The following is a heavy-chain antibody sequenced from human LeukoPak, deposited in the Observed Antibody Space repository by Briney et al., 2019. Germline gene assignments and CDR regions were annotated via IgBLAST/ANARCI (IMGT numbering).Heavy chain of an antibody. J-gene: IGHJ4*02. CDR1: GSTFSSYW. CDR2: ISSSGSTI. Sequence: PGGSLRLSCAASGSTFSSYWMHWVRQAPGKGLEWVSYISSSGSTIYYADSVKGRFTISRDNAKNSLYLQMNSLRAEDTAVYYCARDVWGSYPPKDFDYWGQGTLVTVSS. CDR3: ARDVWGSYPPKDFDY. D-gene: IGHD3-16*02. V-gene: IGHV3-48*04.